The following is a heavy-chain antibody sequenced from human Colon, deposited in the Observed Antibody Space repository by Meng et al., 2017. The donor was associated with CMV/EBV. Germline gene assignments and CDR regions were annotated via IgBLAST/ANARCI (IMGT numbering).Heavy chain of an antibody. CDR3: ARQGGASPTTGVF. Sequence: SGGSLRGCSSYWRWVRQPPGQGFEWIGSLYYTGSTYYNTSLGSQVTMSVDTSRNQFSLKLSSVTAADTAVYYCARQGGASPTTGVFWGQGILVTVSS. D-gene: IGHD1-26*01. J-gene: IGHJ4*02. CDR1: GGSLRGCSSY. V-gene: IGHV4-39*01. CDR2: LYYTGST.